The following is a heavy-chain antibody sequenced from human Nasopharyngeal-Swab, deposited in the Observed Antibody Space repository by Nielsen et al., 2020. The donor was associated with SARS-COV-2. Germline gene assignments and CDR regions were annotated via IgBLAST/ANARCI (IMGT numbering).Heavy chain of an antibody. CDR2: IYYSGST. Sequence: SETLSLTCTVSGCSISSYYWSWIRQPPGTGLEWSGSIYYSGSTNYNPSLKSRVTISVDTSKNQFSLKLSSVTAADTAVYYCARGVTGIRRGDNWFDPWGQGTLVTVSS. CDR1: GCSISSYY. V-gene: IGHV4-59*13. J-gene: IGHJ5*02. D-gene: IGHD2-21*02. CDR3: ARGVTGIRRGDNWFDP.